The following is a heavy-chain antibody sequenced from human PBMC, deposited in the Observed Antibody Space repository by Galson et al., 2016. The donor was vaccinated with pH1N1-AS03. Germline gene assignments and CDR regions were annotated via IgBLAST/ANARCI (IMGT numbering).Heavy chain of an antibody. Sequence: SLRLSCAASGFTSSSYGMHWVRQAPGKGLEWVAFIRYDGINKYYADSVKGRFTISRDNSKNTLYLQMNSLRAEDTAVYYCAKWASGYSSGWYYFDYWGQGPLVTVSS. CDR1: GFTSSSYG. V-gene: IGHV3-30*02. CDR2: IRYDGINK. CDR3: AKWASGYSSGWYYFDY. J-gene: IGHJ4*02. D-gene: IGHD6-19*01.